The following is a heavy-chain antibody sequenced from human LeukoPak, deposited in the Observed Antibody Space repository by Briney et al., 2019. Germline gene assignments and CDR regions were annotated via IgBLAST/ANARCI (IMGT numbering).Heavy chain of an antibody. V-gene: IGHV3-33*01. J-gene: IGHJ6*03. D-gene: IGHD2-2*01. CDR3: ARGQGVPAANYYYYMDV. Sequence: GGSLRLSCAASGFTFSSYGMPWVRQAPGKGLEWVAVIWYDGSNKYYADSVKGRFTISRDNSKNTLYLQMNSLRAEDTAVYYCARGQGVPAANYYYYMDVWGKGTTVTVSS. CDR1: GFTFSSYG. CDR2: IWYDGSNK.